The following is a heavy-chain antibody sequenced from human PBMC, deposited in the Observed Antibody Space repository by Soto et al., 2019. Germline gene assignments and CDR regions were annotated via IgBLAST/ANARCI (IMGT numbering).Heavy chain of an antibody. J-gene: IGHJ4*02. CDR2: IHPSGST. Sequence: LYLTCAAYAVSFRNYHLTSIRQPPGTGLERIGEIHPSGSTHYNPSLASRVAISGDTSKNQFFLKLSSVTAADSAIYYGARGNYQSKSGWWGQGTLVTVSS. CDR3: ARGNYQSKSGW. D-gene: IGHD6-19*01. CDR1: AVSFRNYH. V-gene: IGHV4-34*01.